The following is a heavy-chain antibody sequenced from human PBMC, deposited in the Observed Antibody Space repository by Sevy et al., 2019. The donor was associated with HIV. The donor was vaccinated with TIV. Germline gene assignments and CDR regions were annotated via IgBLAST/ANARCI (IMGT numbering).Heavy chain of an antibody. Sequence: LLRQSQTLSLTCAISGDGISSKSAVWNWIRQSPSRGLEWLGRTYYRSRWWNNYALSVKSRVTINPDTSKNQVSLHLNSVTPEDTAVYYCARDGDSNWDGRPSERVFHHWGQGTLVTVSS. CDR2: TYYRSRWWN. J-gene: IGHJ4*02. CDR3: ARDGDSNWDGRPSERVFHH. CDR1: GDGISSKSAV. V-gene: IGHV6-1*01. D-gene: IGHD1-1*01.